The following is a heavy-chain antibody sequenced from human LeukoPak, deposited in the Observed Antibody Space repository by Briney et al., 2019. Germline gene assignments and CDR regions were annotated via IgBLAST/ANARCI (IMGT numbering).Heavy chain of an antibody. CDR1: GGSVSSGSYY. CDR2: IYYSAST. J-gene: IGHJ4*02. V-gene: IGHV4-61*01. D-gene: IGHD5-18*01. Sequence: SETLSLTCTVSGGSVSSGSYYWSWIRQPPGKGLEWIGYIYYSASTNYNPSLKSRVTISVDTSKNQISLKLSSVTAADTAVYFCARGSRGYSYGWGQGTLVTVSS. CDR3: ARGSRGYSYG.